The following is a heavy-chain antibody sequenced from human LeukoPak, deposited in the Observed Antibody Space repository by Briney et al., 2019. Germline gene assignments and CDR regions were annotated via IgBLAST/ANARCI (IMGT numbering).Heavy chain of an antibody. CDR1: GFTVSSNY. J-gene: IGHJ4*02. CDR2: IYIDGTT. D-gene: IGHD6-13*01. Sequence: PGGSLRLSCAASGFTVSSNYMSWVRQAPGKGLEWISVIYIDGTTYYADSVKGRFTISRDQANNTLYLQMNTLRDEDTAVYYCARGPRYSFYWGQGTLVSVSS. V-gene: IGHV3-53*01. CDR3: ARGPRYSFY.